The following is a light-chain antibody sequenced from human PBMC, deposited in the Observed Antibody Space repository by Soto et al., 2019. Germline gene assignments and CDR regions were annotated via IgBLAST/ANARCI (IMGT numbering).Light chain of an antibody. Sequence: AIRMTQSPSLLSASTGDRVTITCRASQGISSYLAWYQQKPGKAPKLLIYAASTLQSGVPSRFSGSGSGTDFTLTISCLQSEDFATYYCQQYYSYPRVTFGGGTKVEIK. CDR2: AAS. CDR3: QQYYSYPRVT. CDR1: QGISSY. V-gene: IGKV1-8*01. J-gene: IGKJ4*01.